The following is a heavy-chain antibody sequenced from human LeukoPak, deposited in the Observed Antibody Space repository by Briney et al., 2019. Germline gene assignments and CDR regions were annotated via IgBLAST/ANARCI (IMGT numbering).Heavy chain of an antibody. V-gene: IGHV3-21*01. D-gene: IGHD3-22*01. CDR3: ARDRTYYYDSSGHDY. CDR2: ISSSSSYI. CDR1: GFTFSSYS. J-gene: IGHJ4*02. Sequence: PGGSLRLSCAASGFTFSSYSMNWVRQAPGKGLEWVSSISSSSSYIYYADSVKGRFTISRDNAKNSLYLQMNSLRAEDTAVYYCARDRTYYYDSSGHDYWGQGTLVTVSS.